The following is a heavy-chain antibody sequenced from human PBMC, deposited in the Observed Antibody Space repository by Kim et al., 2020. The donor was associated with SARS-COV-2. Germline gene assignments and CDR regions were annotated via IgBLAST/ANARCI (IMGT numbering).Heavy chain of an antibody. Sequence: DTVKGRFTISRDNSKNTLYLQMNSLRAEDTAVYYCASLSSRDSSGYYFDYWGQGTLVTVSS. D-gene: IGHD3-22*01. J-gene: IGHJ4*02. V-gene: IGHV3-23*01. CDR3: ASLSSRDSSGYYFDY.